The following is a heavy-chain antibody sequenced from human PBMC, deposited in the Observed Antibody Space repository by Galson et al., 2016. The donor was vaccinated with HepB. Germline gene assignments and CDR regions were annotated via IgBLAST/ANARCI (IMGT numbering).Heavy chain of an antibody. V-gene: IGHV3-23*01. D-gene: IGHD3-16*01. CDR1: GFTFSNYP. CDR2: ISGSGNSP. J-gene: IGHJ5*02. CDR3: VREDVGGFDP. Sequence: SLRLSCAASGFTFSNYPMAWVRQAPGQGLDWVSGISGSGNSPYYADSVKGRFTISRDNAKNSLYLQMNSLRAEDTAVYYCVREDVGGFDPWGQGTLVTVSS.